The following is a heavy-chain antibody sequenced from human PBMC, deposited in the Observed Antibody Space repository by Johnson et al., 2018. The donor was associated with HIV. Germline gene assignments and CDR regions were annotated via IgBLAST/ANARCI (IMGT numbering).Heavy chain of an antibody. J-gene: IGHJ3*02. CDR2: ISFAGGKK. D-gene: IGHD3-22*01. CDR1: GFTFSSYG. Sequence: QVQLVESGGGVVQPGRSLRLSCEASGFTFSSYGMAWVRQAPGKGLEWVTVISFAGGKKYYADSVKGRFTISRDNSKGTLYLQMDGLRPEDTALYYCARDLAMIVVAYAFDIWGQGTMVTVSS. CDR3: ARDLAMIVVAYAFDI. V-gene: IGHV3-30*03.